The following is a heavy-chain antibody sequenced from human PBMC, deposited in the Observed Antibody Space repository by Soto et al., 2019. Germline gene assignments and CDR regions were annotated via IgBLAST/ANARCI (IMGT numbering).Heavy chain of an antibody. J-gene: IGHJ4*02. CDR1: GFPFSSYE. CDR3: ARSPFLECH. Sequence: EVQLVESGGGLVQPGGSLRLSCAASGFPFSSYEMNWVRQPPGKALEWVSYITSSGSTKYYADSVKGRFTISRDNAKNSLFLQMNRLRVEDTAVYYCARSPFLECHWAQGNLVTVSS. D-gene: IGHD3-3*02. V-gene: IGHV3-48*03. CDR2: ITSSGSTK.